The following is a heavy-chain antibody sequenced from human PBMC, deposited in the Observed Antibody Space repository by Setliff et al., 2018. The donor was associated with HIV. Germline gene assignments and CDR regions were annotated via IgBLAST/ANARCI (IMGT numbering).Heavy chain of an antibody. D-gene: IGHD1-7*01. CDR1: GFTFNTYP. CDR2: ISEYGNNK. CDR3: AKDRGNYRGFDS. V-gene: IGHV3-30*04. J-gene: IGHJ4*02. Sequence: PGGSLRLSCAASGFTFNTYPMHWVRQSPGKGLEELAVISEYGNNKYYRDSVKGRFTISRDNSKDSLYLQMNSLTTEDTALYYCAKDRGNYRGFDSWGQGTLVTVSS.